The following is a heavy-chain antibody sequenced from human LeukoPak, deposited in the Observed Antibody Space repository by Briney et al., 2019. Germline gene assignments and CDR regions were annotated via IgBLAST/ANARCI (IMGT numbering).Heavy chain of an antibody. V-gene: IGHV1-3*01. CDR1: GYTFTSYA. Sequence: RASVKVSCKASGYTFTSYAMHWVRQAPGQRLEWMGWINAGNGNTKYSQKFQGRVTITRDTSASTAYMELSSLRSEDTAVYYCARDRLAYGSGSYYRDAFDIWGQGTMVTVSS. J-gene: IGHJ3*02. CDR3: ARDRLAYGSGSYYRDAFDI. CDR2: INAGNGNT. D-gene: IGHD3-10*01.